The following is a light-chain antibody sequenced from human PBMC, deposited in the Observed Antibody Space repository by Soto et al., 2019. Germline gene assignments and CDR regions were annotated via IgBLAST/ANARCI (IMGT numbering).Light chain of an antibody. CDR2: DAF. V-gene: IGKV3-20*01. CDR1: QSISNTY. Sequence: EIVLTQSPGTLSLSPGERATLSCRASQSISNTYLAWYQQKPGQAPSLLIYDAFSRATGIPDRFSGSGSGTDFTLTISRLEPEDFAVYYCQRYGRSPGLFTFGPGTKVDI. CDR3: QRYGRSPGLFT. J-gene: IGKJ3*01.